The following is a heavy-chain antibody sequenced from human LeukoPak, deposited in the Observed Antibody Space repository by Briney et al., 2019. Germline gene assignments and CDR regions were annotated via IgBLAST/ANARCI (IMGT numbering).Heavy chain of an antibody. CDR1: GFTFSNYR. J-gene: IGHJ4*02. Sequence: GGSLRLSCAASGFTFSNYRMNWVRQAPGKGLEWVSSISSSSSYIYYADSVKGRFTISRDNAKNSLYLQMNSLRAEDTAVYYCAREHRAEVRGVIITYYFDYWGQGTLVTVSS. V-gene: IGHV3-21*01. CDR3: AREHRAEVRGVIITYYFDY. D-gene: IGHD3-10*01. CDR2: ISSSSSYI.